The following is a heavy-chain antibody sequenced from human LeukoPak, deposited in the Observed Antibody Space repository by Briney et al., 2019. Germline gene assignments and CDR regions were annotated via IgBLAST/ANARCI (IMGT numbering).Heavy chain of an antibody. D-gene: IGHD2-2*01. Sequence: PSETPSLTCTVSGGSISSGDYYWSWIRQPPGKGLEWIGYIYYSGSTYYNPSLKSRVTISVDTSKNQFSLKLSSVTAADTAVYYCARVWYQLLAGWFDPWGQGTLVTVSS. V-gene: IGHV4-30-4*08. CDR2: IYYSGST. J-gene: IGHJ5*02. CDR3: ARVWYQLLAGWFDP. CDR1: GGSISSGDYY.